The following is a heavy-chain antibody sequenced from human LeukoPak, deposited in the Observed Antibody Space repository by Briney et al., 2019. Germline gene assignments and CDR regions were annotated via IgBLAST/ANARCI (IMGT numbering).Heavy chain of an antibody. CDR1: GGSISSSSYY. V-gene: IGHV4-39*02. CDR3: ARDSRDCSADNCYPWSFDI. J-gene: IGHJ3*02. Sequence: SETLSLTCTVSGGSISSSSYYWGWIRQPPGKGLEWIGSIYYSGSTYYNPSLKSRVTISVDTSKNQFSLKLSSVTAADTAVYYCARDSRDCSADNCYPWSFDIWGQGTMVTVSS. D-gene: IGHD2-15*01. CDR2: IYYSGST.